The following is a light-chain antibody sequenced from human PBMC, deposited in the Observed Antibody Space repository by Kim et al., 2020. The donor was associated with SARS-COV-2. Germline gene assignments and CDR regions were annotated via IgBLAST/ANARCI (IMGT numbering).Light chain of an antibody. V-gene: IGKV1-5*03. CDR2: KAS. Sequence: TSVGDRVTITCRASQSISSWLAWYQQKPGKAPKLLIYKASSLESGVPSMFSGSVSGTEFTLTISSLQPDDFATYYCQQYNSYPWTFGQGTKVDIK. CDR3: QQYNSYPWT. J-gene: IGKJ1*01. CDR1: QSISSW.